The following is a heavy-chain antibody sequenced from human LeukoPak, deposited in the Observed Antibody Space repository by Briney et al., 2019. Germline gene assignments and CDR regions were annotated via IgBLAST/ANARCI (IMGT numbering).Heavy chain of an antibody. D-gene: IGHD3-10*01. J-gene: IGHJ4*02. CDR3: ARKEPSSGNFDY. CDR2: ISGSGGST. Sequence: PGGSLRLSCAASGFTFSSYSMNWVRQAPGKGLEWVSTISGSGGSTFYADSVKGRFTISRDNSKNTLFLQMNSLTAEDTALYSCARKEPSSGNFDYWGQGTLVTVSS. V-gene: IGHV3-23*01. CDR1: GFTFSSYS.